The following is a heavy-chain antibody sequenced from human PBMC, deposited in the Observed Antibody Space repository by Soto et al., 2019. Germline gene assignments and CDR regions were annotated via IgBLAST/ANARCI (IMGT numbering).Heavy chain of an antibody. D-gene: IGHD2-15*01. V-gene: IGHV3-23*01. Sequence: EVQLLESGGGLVQPGGSLRLSCAASGFTFSSYAMSWVRQAPGKGLEWVSAISGSGGSTYYADSVKGRFTISRDNSKNTLYLQMNSLRAEDTAVYYCAKDRGYCSGGSGLEIDYWGQGTLVTVSS. CDR3: AKDRGYCSGGSGLEIDY. CDR2: ISGSGGST. CDR1: GFTFSSYA. J-gene: IGHJ4*02.